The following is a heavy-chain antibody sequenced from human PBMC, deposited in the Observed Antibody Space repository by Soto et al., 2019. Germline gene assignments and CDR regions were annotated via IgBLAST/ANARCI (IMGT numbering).Heavy chain of an antibody. CDR2: IYYTGST. CDR1: GGSISKFY. V-gene: IGHV4-59*08. J-gene: IGHJ4*02. D-gene: IGHD3-10*01. CDR3: ARVGGFGATTIDY. Sequence: SETLSLTCTFSGGSISKFYWSLIRQPPGKGLEWIGYIYYTGSTNYSPSLKSRVTISVDTSKNQFSLKLNSVTAADTAVYYCARVGGFGATTIDYWGQGTLVTVSS.